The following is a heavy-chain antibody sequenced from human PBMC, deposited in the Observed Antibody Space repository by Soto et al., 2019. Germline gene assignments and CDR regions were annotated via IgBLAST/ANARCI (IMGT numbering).Heavy chain of an antibody. D-gene: IGHD3-10*01. J-gene: IGHJ4*02. CDR1: GYTFSNYD. Sequence: QVQLVQSGAELKKPGASVKVSCKASGYTFSNYDMNWVRQPTGQGPEWIGWVNPNNGDTGYEQKFQGRVTLTTDISTTTAYMELTSLRSEDTAIYYCAKVSRKGSAIDFDYWGQGTLITVSS. CDR2: VNPNNGDT. CDR3: AKVSRKGSAIDFDY. V-gene: IGHV1-8*01.